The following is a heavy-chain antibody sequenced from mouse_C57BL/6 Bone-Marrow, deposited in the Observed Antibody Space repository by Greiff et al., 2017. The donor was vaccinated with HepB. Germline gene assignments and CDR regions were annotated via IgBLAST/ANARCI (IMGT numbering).Heavy chain of an antibody. CDR2: ISDGGSYT. CDR1: GFTFSSYA. J-gene: IGHJ4*01. Sequence: EVNLVESGGGLVKPGGSLKLSCAASGFTFSSYAMSWVRQTPEKRLEWVATISDGGSYTYYPDNVKGRFTISRDNAKNNLYLQMSHLKSEDTAMYYCARMGYDYDGPYAMDYWGQGTSVTVSS. D-gene: IGHD2-4*01. CDR3: ARMGYDYDGPYAMDY. V-gene: IGHV5-4*03.